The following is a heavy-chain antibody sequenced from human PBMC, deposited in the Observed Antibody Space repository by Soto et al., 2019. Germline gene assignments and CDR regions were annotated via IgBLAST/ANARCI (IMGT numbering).Heavy chain of an antibody. CDR2: ISSNGGST. Sequence: VGSLRLSCSASGFTFSSYAMHWVRPAPGKGLEYVSAISSNGGSTYYADSVKCRFTISRDISKNTLYLHMSSLRAENTAVYYFVTDKGAGYCSGGSCFFDPCGRGTMLTVAS. J-gene: IGHJ5*02. CDR3: VTDKGAGYCSGGSCFFDP. CDR1: GFTFSSYA. D-gene: IGHD2-15*01. V-gene: IGHV3-64D*06.